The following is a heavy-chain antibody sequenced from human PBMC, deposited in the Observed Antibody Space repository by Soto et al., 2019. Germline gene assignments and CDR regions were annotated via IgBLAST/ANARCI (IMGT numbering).Heavy chain of an antibody. V-gene: IGHV4-39*01. Sequence: QLQLQESGPGLVKPSETLSLTCTVSGGSISSSSYYWGWIRQPPGKGLEWIGSIYYSGSTYYNPSLKSRVTISVDTSKNQFSLKLSSVTAADTAVYYCARLRDYYYYSMDVWGKGTTVTVSS. CDR2: IYYSGST. J-gene: IGHJ6*03. CDR1: GGSISSSSYY. CDR3: ARLRDYYYYSMDV.